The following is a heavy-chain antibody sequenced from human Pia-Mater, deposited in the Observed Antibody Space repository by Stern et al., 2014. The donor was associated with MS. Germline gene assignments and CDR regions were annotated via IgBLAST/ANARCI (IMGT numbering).Heavy chain of an antibody. J-gene: IGHJ3*02. CDR3: AKDRAYYDFWRGYYTDAFDI. D-gene: IGHD3-3*01. Sequence: VQLVESGGDVVQPGRSLRLSCAASGFTFSSYGMPWVRQAPGKGLEWVALISYDGSNKHYVDSLRGRFTISIDNSKNTVYLQMNSLRPEDTAVYYCAKDRAYYDFWRGYYTDAFDIWGQGTRVTVSS. V-gene: IGHV3-30*18. CDR1: GFTFSSYG. CDR2: ISYDGSNK.